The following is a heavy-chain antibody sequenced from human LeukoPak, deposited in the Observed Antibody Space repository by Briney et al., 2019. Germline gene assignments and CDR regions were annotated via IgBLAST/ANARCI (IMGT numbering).Heavy chain of an antibody. Sequence: ASVKVSCKASGYTFTSYGISWVRQAPGQGLEWMGWISAYNGNSHYTQKFQGRVTMTTDTSTSTAYMELRSLRSDDTAVYYCAREQQLIRGDYWGQGTLVTVSS. CDR1: GYTFTSYG. V-gene: IGHV1-18*01. CDR2: ISAYNGNS. CDR3: AREQQLIRGDY. J-gene: IGHJ4*02. D-gene: IGHD6-13*01.